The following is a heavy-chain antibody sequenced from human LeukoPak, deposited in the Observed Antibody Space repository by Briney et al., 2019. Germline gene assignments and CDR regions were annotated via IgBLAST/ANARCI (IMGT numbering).Heavy chain of an antibody. CDR2: IRSKANSYAT. CDR1: GFTFSGSA. Sequence: PGGSLGLSCAASGFTFSGSAMHWVRQASGKGLEWVGRIRSKANSYATAYAASVKGRFTISRDDSKNTAYLQMNSLKTEDTAVYYCTRASLSSGPDYWGQGTLVTVSS. D-gene: IGHD3-22*01. CDR3: TRASLSSGPDY. V-gene: IGHV3-73*01. J-gene: IGHJ4*02.